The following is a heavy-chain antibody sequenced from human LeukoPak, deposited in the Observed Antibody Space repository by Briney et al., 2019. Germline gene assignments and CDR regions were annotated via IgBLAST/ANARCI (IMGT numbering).Heavy chain of an antibody. CDR1: GYSISSGFY. V-gene: IGHV4-38-2*02. Sequence: PSETLSLTCEVSGYSISSGFYWGWIRQTPGKGLEWIGSIYHIGSVFYNPSPKSRVNISVDTSKNQFSLNLISVTAADTALYFCTRDPFSSGWSDSWGPGILVTVAS. CDR3: TRDPFSSGWSDS. D-gene: IGHD6-19*01. J-gene: IGHJ4*02. CDR2: IYHIGSV.